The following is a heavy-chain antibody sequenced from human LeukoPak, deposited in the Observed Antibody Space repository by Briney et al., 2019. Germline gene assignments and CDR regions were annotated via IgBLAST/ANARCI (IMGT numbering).Heavy chain of an antibody. CDR1: GFTFSSYW. V-gene: IGHV3-7*01. J-gene: IGHJ4*02. CDR3: ARDFGTYYYDSSGYS. CDR2: IKQDGSEK. Sequence: GGSLRLSCAASGFTFSSYWMSWVRQAPGKGLEWVANIKQDGSEKYYVDSVKGRFTISRDNAKNSLYLQMNSLRAEDTAVYYCARDFGTYYYDSSGYSWGQGTLVTVSS. D-gene: IGHD3-22*01.